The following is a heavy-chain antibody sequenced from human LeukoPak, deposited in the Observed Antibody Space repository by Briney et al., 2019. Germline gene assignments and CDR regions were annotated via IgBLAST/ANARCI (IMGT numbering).Heavy chain of an antibody. Sequence: PGGSLGLSCAASGFTFSDHYLDWVRQAPRQGLEWVGRIRNKVISYSTEYAASVKGRFTISRDDSKNSLYLQLNGLKIEDTAVYYCASGGSGALDIWGQGTMVTVSS. CDR1: GFTFSDHY. D-gene: IGHD3-10*01. CDR3: ASGGSGALDI. CDR2: IRNKVISYST. J-gene: IGHJ3*02. V-gene: IGHV3-72*01.